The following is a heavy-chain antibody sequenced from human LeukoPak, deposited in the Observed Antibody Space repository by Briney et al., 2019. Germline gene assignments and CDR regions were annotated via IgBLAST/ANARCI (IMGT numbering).Heavy chain of an antibody. D-gene: IGHD3-10*01. CDR3: AREIRPRSGSGGGYYMDV. Sequence: GASVKVSCKASGYTFISYGFTWVRQAPGQGLEWMGWITAYNGNTNYAQKVQGRVTMTTDTSTSTAYMELSRLRSDDAAVYCCAREIRPRSGSGGGYYMDVWGKGTTVTISS. CDR2: ITAYNGNT. V-gene: IGHV1-18*01. CDR1: GYTFISYG. J-gene: IGHJ6*03.